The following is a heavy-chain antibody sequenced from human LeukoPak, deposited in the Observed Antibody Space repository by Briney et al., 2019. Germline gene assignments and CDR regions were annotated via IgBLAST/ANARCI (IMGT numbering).Heavy chain of an antibody. CDR1: SGSISTYY. J-gene: IGHJ3*02. CDR3: ALGVAEDVLDI. Sequence: SETLSLTCTVSSGSISTYYWGWIRQPPGKGLEWIGSIYYSGSTYYNPSLKSRVTIFVDTSKNQFSLKLSSVTAADTAVYYCALGVAEDVLDIWGQGTMVTVSS. V-gene: IGHV4-39*01. CDR2: IYYSGST.